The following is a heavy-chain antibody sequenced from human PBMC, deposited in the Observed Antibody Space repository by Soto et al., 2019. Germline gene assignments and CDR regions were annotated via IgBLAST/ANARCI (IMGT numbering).Heavy chain of an antibody. CDR1: GGTFSSYA. V-gene: IGHV1-2*04. CDR2: INPNSGGT. Sequence: ASVKVSCKASGGTFSSYAISWVRQAPGQGLEWMGWINPNSGGTNYAQKFQGWVTMTRDTSISTAYMELSRLRSDDTAVYYCARGRYSSSWAYYYYYYGMDVWGQGTTVTVSS. CDR3: ARGRYSSSWAYYYYYYGMDV. D-gene: IGHD6-13*01. J-gene: IGHJ6*02.